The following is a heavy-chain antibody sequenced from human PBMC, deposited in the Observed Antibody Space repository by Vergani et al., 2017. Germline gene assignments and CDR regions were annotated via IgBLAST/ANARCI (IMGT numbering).Heavy chain of an antibody. J-gene: IGHJ4*02. Sequence: VQLVESGGGVVQPGRSLRLSCAASGFTVSSNYMSWVRQAPGKGLEWVSVIYSGGSTYYADSVKGRFTISRDNSKNTLYLQMNSLRAEDTAVYYCARDLLSSGWYVKDYWGQGTLVTVSS. V-gene: IGHV3-66*02. CDR1: GFTVSSNY. D-gene: IGHD6-19*01. CDR3: ARDLLSSGWYVKDY. CDR2: IYSGGST.